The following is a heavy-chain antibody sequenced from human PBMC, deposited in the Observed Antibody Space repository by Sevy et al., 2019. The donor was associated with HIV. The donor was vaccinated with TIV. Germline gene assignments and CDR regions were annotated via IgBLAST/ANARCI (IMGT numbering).Heavy chain of an antibody. Sequence: GGCLRLSCAASGFTFNTYAMHWVRQAPGKGLDWLTFISYDGGNKYYADSVKVRFTISRDNSKSMVYLQINSLRAEDTTLYYCASAPQGGSDVITPPDYWGQGTLVTVSS. CDR1: GFTFNTYA. CDR2: ISYDGGNK. CDR3: ASAPQGGSDVITPPDY. J-gene: IGHJ4*02. V-gene: IGHV3-30-3*01. D-gene: IGHD3-10*01.